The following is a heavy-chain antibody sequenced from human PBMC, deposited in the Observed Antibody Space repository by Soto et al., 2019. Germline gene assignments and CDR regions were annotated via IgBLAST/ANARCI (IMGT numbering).Heavy chain of an antibody. D-gene: IGHD3-22*01. Sequence: PGGSLRLSCPATGFTFSTCAMNWVRQAPGKGLEWISYITTTSSTMYYADSVKGRFTISRDNAKNSLYLQMNSLRDEDTAVYYCARDSSGRQYYGMDVWGQGTTVTVSS. CDR1: GFTFSTCA. J-gene: IGHJ6*02. V-gene: IGHV3-48*02. CDR3: ARDSSGRQYYGMDV. CDR2: ITTTSSTM.